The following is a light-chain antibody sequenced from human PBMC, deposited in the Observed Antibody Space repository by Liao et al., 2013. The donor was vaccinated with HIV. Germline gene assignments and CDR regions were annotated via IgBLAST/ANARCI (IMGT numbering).Light chain of an antibody. V-gene: IGLV3-21*01. CDR2: YDT. CDR1: NIGSKS. CDR3: QAWDTRVSYV. Sequence: SYEVTQPPSVSVAPGKTASITCGGHNIGSKSVHWYQQEPGQAPLLVIFYDTDRPSGIPERFSGSNSGNTATLTISGTQPTDEAVYYCQAWDTRVSYVFGTGTTVTVL. J-gene: IGLJ1*01.